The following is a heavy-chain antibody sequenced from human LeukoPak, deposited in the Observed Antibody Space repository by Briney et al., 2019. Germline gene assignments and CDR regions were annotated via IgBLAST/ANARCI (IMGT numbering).Heavy chain of an antibody. D-gene: IGHD3-10*02. CDR1: GFTFSTYW. V-gene: IGHV3-7*01. J-gene: IGHJ6*04. CDR3: AELGTTMIGGV. Sequence: PGGSLRLSCAASGFTFSTYWMTWVRQAPGKGLEWVANINQDGSEKYYVDSVKGRFAISRDNAKNSLYLQMDSLRAEDTAVYYCAELGTTMIGGVWGKGTTVTISS. CDR2: INQDGSEK.